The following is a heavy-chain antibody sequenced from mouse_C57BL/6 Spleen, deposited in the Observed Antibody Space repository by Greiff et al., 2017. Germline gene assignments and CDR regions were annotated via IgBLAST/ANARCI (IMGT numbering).Heavy chain of an antibody. CDR3: ARRLSYYLDY. D-gene: IGHD2-2*01. Sequence: QVQLQQPGAELVRPGTSVKLSCKASGYTFTSYWMHWVKQRPGQGLEWIGVIDPSDSYTNYNQKFKGKATLTVDTSSSTAYMQLSSLTSEDSAVYYCARRLSYYLDYWGQGTTLTVSS. J-gene: IGHJ2*01. V-gene: IGHV1-59*01. CDR1: GYTFTSYW. CDR2: IDPSDSYT.